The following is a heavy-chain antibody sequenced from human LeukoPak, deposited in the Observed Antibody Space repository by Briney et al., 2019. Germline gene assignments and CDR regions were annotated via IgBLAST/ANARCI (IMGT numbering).Heavy chain of an antibody. CDR2: INYSGRA. J-gene: IGHJ4*02. CDR1: VGSFSGYH. Sequence: SETLSLTCAVYVGSFSGYHWSWIRQSPGKGLEWIGEINYSGRANYNPSLQSRVIMSVDASKNQFSLRLSSVTVADTAVYYCARSAFDSSGWKGNDYWGQGTLVTVSS. CDR3: ARSAFDSSGWKGNDY. V-gene: IGHV4-34*01. D-gene: IGHD6-19*01.